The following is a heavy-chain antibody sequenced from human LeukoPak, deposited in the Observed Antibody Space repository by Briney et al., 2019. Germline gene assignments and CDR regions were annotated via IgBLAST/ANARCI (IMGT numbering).Heavy chain of an antibody. V-gene: IGHV1-46*01. Sequence: ASVKVSCKASGYSFISYYMHWVRQAPGQGLEWMGRIDPSVGSTSYAQKFQGRVTMTRDTSTSTVYMELSSLRSDDTAVYYCARGARYCSSTSCYAPALHSYYGMDVWGQGTTVTVSS. CDR3: ARGARYCSSTSCYAPALHSYYGMDV. D-gene: IGHD2-2*01. J-gene: IGHJ6*02. CDR1: GYSFISYY. CDR2: IDPSVGST.